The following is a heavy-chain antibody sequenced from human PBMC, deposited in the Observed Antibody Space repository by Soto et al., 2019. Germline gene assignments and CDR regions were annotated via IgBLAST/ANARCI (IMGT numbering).Heavy chain of an antibody. CDR2: IWYDGSNK. CDR1: GFTFRSYG. CDR3: ARLPAAGCDAFDI. D-gene: IGHD6-13*01. J-gene: IGHJ3*02. Sequence: VGSLRLSWSASGFTFRSYGMHWVRQAPGKWLELVSVIWYDGSNKYYADSVKGRFTISRDNSKNTLYLQMNSLRAEDTAVYYCARLPAAGCDAFDIWGQGTMVTVSS. V-gene: IGHV3-33*01.